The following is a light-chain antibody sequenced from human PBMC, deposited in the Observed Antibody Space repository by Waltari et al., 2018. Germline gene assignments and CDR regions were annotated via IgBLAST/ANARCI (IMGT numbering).Light chain of an antibody. CDR1: QSVSSSH. V-gene: IGKV3-20*01. CDR3: QQYSSSPYT. Sequence: EIVLTQSPGPLSLSPGERATLSFRASQSVSSSHLAWYQQKPGQAPRLLIYGASSRATGIPDRFSGSGSGTDFTLTISRLEPEDFAVYYCQQYSSSPYTFGQGTKLEIK. CDR2: GAS. J-gene: IGKJ2*01.